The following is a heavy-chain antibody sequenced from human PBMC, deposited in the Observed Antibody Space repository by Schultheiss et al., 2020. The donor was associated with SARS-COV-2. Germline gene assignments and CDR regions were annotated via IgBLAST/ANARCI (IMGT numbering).Heavy chain of an antibody. Sequence: GGSLRLSCAASGFTFSSSWMYWVCQAPGKGLEWVSTISGDGRNTHYADSVRGRFTISRDNANNSLYLQMHSLRAEDTAVYYCARSYVSYGDYYYFGMDVWGQGTSVTVSS. V-gene: IGHV3-21*01. CDR1: GFTFSSSW. D-gene: IGHD4-17*01. CDR3: ARSYVSYGDYYYFGMDV. J-gene: IGHJ6*02. CDR2: ISGDGRNT.